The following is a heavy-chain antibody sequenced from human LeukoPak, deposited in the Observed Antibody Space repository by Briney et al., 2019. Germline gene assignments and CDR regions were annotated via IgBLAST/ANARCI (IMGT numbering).Heavy chain of an antibody. CDR1: GYTITAYY. Sequence: EASVKVSCKASGYTITAYYIHWVRQAPGQGLEWMGWVDPNSGKTNYAQKFQGRAIMTGDTSINTAYMEVSWLRSDDTAVYYCARDISGPLDFWGQGTRVTVSS. J-gene: IGHJ4*02. CDR3: ARDISGPLDF. D-gene: IGHD6-19*01. CDR2: VDPNSGKT. V-gene: IGHV1-2*02.